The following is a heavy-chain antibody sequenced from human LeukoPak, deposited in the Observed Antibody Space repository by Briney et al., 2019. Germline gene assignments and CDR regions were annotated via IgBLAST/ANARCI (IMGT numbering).Heavy chain of an antibody. CDR2: INPNSGGT. CDR3: AKDPLGYCSGGSCNIDY. D-gene: IGHD2-15*01. V-gene: IGHV1-2*02. CDR1: GYTFTGYY. J-gene: IGHJ4*02. Sequence: GASVKVSCKASGYTFTGYYMHWVRQAPGQGLEWMGWINPNSGGTNYAQKFQGRVTMTRDTSISTAYMELSRLRSDDTAVYYCAKDPLGYCSGGSCNIDYWGQGTLVTVSS.